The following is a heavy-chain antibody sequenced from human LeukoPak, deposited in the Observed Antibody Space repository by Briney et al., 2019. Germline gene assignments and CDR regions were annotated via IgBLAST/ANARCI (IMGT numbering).Heavy chain of an antibody. CDR1: GFTLSSYA. CDR3: AKQNTPHGNFDY. V-gene: IGHV3-13*01. CDR2: IGTAGDT. J-gene: IGHJ4*02. D-gene: IGHD1-26*01. Sequence: PGGSLRLSCAASGFTLSSYAMNWVRQPEGKGLEWVSAIGTAGDTFYPGSVKGRFTISRENAKKSLFLQMNSLRAEDTAVYYCAKQNTPHGNFDYWGQGTLVTVSS.